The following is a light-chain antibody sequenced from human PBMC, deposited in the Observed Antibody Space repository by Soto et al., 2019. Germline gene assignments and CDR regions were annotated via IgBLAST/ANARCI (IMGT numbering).Light chain of an antibody. J-gene: IGLJ3*02. Sequence: QSALPQTPSVSGTPGQTVTISCSGSSSNIGRNFVYWYQQFPGTAPKLLIYRNNQRPSGVPDRFSGSKSGTSASLAISGLPSEDEADYYCAAWDDSLSGWVFGGGTKLTVL. CDR2: RNN. V-gene: IGLV1-47*01. CDR3: AAWDDSLSGWV. CDR1: SSNIGRNF.